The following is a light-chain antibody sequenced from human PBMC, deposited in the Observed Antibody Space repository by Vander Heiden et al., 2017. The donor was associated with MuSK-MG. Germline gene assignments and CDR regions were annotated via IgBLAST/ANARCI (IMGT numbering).Light chain of an antibody. CDR3: LQLRNWPPWT. Sequence: EIVLTQPPATLALSPGERATLSCRASQSVTNYLAWYQQKPGQAPRLLIYDGSNRATGIPARFSGSGYGTDFTLTISSREPEDFAVYYCLQLRNWPPWTFGQGTKVEMK. CDR2: DGS. V-gene: IGKV3-11*01. CDR1: QSVTNY. J-gene: IGKJ1*01.